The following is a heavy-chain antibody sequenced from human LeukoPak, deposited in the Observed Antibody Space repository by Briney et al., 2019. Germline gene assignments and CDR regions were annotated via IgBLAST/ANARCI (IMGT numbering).Heavy chain of an antibody. D-gene: IGHD5-18*01. CDR1: GGSISSSIYY. CDR3: ARLGYSYGIIDY. J-gene: IGHJ4*02. CDR2: IYYSGSP. V-gene: IGHV4-39*01. Sequence: PSETLSLSCTVSGGSISSSIYYCGWVRQPPGKGLGWLVSIYYSGSPYYNPPLKTRFTISVTTSKNQCSLKLSSVTAADTAVYYCARLGYSYGIIDYWGQGTLVTVSS.